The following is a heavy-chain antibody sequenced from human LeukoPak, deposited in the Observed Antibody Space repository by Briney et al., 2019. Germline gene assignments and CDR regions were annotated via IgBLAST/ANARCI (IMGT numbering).Heavy chain of an antibody. CDR3: ARSYGGNSALDY. Sequence: ASVKVSCKASGYTFTSYAMHWVRQAPGQRLEWMGWINAGNGNTKYSQKFQGRVTITRDTSASTAYMELSSLRSDDTAVYYCARSYGGNSALDYWGQGTLVTVSS. J-gene: IGHJ4*02. CDR1: GYTFTSYA. V-gene: IGHV1-3*01. D-gene: IGHD4-23*01. CDR2: INAGNGNT.